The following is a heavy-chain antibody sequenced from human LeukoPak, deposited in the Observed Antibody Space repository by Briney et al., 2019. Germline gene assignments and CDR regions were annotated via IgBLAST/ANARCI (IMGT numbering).Heavy chain of an antibody. CDR1: GYTFTSYD. CDR2: MNPNSGNT. D-gene: IGHD3-16*02. V-gene: IGHV1-8*01. Sequence: ASVKVSCKASGYTFTSYDINWVRQATGQGLEWMGWMNPNSGNTGYAQKFQGRVTMTRNTSITTAYMELSSLRSEDTAVYSCARVSAFGGVIVLVRDAFDIWGQGTMVTVSS. CDR3: ARVSAFGGVIVLVRDAFDI. J-gene: IGHJ3*02.